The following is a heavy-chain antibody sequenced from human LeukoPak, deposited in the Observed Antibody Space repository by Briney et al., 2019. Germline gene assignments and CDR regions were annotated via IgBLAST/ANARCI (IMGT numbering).Heavy chain of an antibody. Sequence: PGGSLRLSCAASGFTFSSYAMSWVRQAPGKGLEWVSAISGSGGSTYYADSVKGQFTISRDNSKNTLYLQMNSLRAEDTAVYYCAKGGLMWGYGDYVADYWGQGTLVTVSS. D-gene: IGHD4-17*01. CDR2: ISGSGGST. J-gene: IGHJ4*02. CDR1: GFTFSSYA. V-gene: IGHV3-23*01. CDR3: AKGGLMWGYGDYVADY.